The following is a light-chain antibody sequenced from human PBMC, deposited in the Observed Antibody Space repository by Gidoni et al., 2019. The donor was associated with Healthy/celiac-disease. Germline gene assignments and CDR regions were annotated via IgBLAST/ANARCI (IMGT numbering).Light chain of an antibody. J-gene: IGKJ1*01. CDR1: QSISSY. CDR2: AAS. V-gene: IGKV1-39*01. CDR3: QQSYSTSWT. Sequence: DIQMTQSPSSLSASVGDSVTITCRASQSISSYLNWYQQKPGKAPKLLIYAASSLQSGVPSRFSGSGSGTDLTLTISSLQPEDFATYYCQQSYSTSWTFGQXTKVEIK.